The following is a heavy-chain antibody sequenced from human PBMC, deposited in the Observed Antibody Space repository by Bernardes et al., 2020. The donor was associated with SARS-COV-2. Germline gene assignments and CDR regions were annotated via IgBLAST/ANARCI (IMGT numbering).Heavy chain of an antibody. D-gene: IGHD3-3*01. Sequence: ASVKVSCEASGYAFSQYYIHWVRQAPGQGPEWMGWINSNKGGTKFSQKFQGRVTMTRGTSTVYMELSRLTSDDTAVYYCARERTIYPSYTLSFDVWGQGTTVTVSS. CDR3: ARERTIYPSYTLSFDV. CDR1: GYAFSQYY. J-gene: IGHJ6*02. V-gene: IGHV1-2*02. CDR2: INSNKGGT.